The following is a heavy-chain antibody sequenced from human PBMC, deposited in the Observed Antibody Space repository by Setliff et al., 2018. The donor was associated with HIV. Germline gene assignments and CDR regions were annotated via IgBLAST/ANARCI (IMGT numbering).Heavy chain of an antibody. CDR1: GFTFSRYE. CDR3: ARGRAAGQGFDP. CDR2: ISNSVSTV. J-gene: IGHJ5*02. D-gene: IGHD6-13*01. V-gene: IGHV3-48*03. Sequence: GGSLRLSCAASGFTFSRYEMNWVRQAPGKGLEWVSYISNSVSTVYYADSVKGRFTISRDNAKNSMYLQMSSLRVEDTAVYYCARGRAAGQGFDPWGRGTLVTVSS.